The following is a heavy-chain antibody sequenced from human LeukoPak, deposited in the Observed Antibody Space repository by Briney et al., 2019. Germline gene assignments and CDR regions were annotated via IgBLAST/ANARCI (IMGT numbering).Heavy chain of an antibody. CDR1: GFTFSTYW. D-gene: IGHD6-19*01. CDR3: ARVSIGWYSFDY. V-gene: IGHV3-74*01. Sequence: QSGGSLRLSCAASGFTFSTYWMHWVRQAPGKGLVWVSRINPDGTTTSYADSVKGRFTIPRDNARDTVYLQMNSLRAEDTAVYYCARVSIGWYSFDYWGQGTLVTVSS. CDR2: INPDGTTT. J-gene: IGHJ4*02.